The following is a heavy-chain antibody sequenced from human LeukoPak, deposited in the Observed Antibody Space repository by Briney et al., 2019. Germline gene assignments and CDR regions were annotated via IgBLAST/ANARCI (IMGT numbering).Heavy chain of an antibody. J-gene: IGHJ4*02. CDR3: ARGGTAGYYYDSSAYN. V-gene: IGHV1-2*02. CDR1: GYTFTGYY. CDR2: INPNSGGT. Sequence: GASVKVSCKASGYTFTGYYMHWVRQAPGQGLEWMGWINPNSGGTNYAQKFQGRVTMTRDTSISTAYMELSRLRSDDTAVYYCARGGTAGYYYDSSAYNWGQGTLVTVSS. D-gene: IGHD3-22*01.